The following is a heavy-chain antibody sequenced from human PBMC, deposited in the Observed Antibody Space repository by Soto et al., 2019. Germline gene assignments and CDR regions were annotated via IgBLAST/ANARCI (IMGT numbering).Heavy chain of an antibody. CDR1: GYTFTSYA. CDR3: ARDFSYYVSGSYERFYGWFDP. J-gene: IGHJ5*02. Sequence: ASVKVSCKASGYTFTSYAMHWVRQAPGQRLEWMGWINAGNGNTKYSQKFQGRVTITRDPSASTAYMELSSLRSEDTAVYYCARDFSYYVSGSYERFYGWFDPWGQGTLVTVSS. D-gene: IGHD3-10*01. V-gene: IGHV1-3*01. CDR2: INAGNGNT.